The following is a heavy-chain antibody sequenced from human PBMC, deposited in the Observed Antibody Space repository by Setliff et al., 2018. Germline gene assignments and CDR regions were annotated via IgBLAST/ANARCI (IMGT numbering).Heavy chain of an antibody. CDR1: GFTFSTYS. D-gene: IGHD5-12*01. CDR2: ISPSSSHI. V-gene: IGHV3-21*01. CDR3: TTRGVATVHQDC. J-gene: IGHJ4*02. Sequence: GGSLRLSCAASGFTFSTYSLIWVRQAPGTGLEWVSSISPSSSHIYYADSAEGRFTISRDNAKNSLYLQLNSLRAEDPAVYYCTTRGVATVHQDCWGQGTLVTVSS.